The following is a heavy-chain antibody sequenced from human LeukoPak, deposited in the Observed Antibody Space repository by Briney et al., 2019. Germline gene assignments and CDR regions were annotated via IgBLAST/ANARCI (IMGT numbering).Heavy chain of an antibody. CDR3: ARGPSTITFGGVSDY. Sequence: ASVKVACKASGYTFTSHGISWVRQAPGQGLEWMGWISAYNGNTNYAQKLQGRVTMTTDTSTSTAYMELRSLRSDDTAVYYCARGPSTITFGGVSDYWGQGTLVTVSS. V-gene: IGHV1-18*01. CDR2: ISAYNGNT. D-gene: IGHD3-16*01. J-gene: IGHJ4*02. CDR1: GYTFTSHG.